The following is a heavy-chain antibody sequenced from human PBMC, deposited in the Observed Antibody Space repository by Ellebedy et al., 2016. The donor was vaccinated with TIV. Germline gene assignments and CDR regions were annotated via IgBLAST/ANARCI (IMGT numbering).Heavy chain of an antibody. D-gene: IGHD1-26*01. CDR2: TNDGSET. J-gene: IGHJ4*02. V-gene: IGHV3-74*01. CDR3: ATDGTYGNFDN. Sequence: TNDGSETRYADSVKGRFTISRDNARKTVYLQMSSLRAEDTAVYYCATDGTYGNFDNWGQGTLVTVSS.